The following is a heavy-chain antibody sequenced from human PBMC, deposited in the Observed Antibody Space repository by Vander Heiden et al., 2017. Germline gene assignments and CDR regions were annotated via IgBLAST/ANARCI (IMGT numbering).Heavy chain of an antibody. Sequence: EVQLVESGGGLVKPGGSLRLADAASGFTFSNYWMTWVRQAPGKGLEWLASLKKDGTEKYYIDSVKGRFTISRDNAKNSLYLQMNSLRAEDTAVYYCARDESRNYYDYWGQGTLVTVSS. J-gene: IGHJ4*02. CDR2: LKKDGTEK. CDR3: ARDESRNYYDY. V-gene: IGHV3-7*01. CDR1: GFTFSNYW. D-gene: IGHD3-10*01.